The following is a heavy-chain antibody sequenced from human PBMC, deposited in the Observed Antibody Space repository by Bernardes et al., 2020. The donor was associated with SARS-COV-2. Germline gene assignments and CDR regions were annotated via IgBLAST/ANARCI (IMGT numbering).Heavy chain of an antibody. CDR1: GFTFSSYW. D-gene: IGHD1-26*01. J-gene: IGHJ4*02. CDR2: INGDGSSI. CDR3: ARGSGNYYFDY. V-gene: IGHV3-74*01. Sequence: GGSLRLSCAASGFTFSSYWMHWVRLGPGKGPVWVSRINGDGSSINYADSVKGRFTISRDNARNTLYLEMNSLRAEDTAVYYCARGSGNYYFDYWGQGTLSPSLQ.